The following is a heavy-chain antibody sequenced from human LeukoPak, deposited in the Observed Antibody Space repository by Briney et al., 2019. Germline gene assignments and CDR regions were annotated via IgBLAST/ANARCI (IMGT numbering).Heavy chain of an antibody. Sequence: GRSLRLSCAASGFTFSSYGMHWVRQAPGKGLEWVAVIRYDGSNKYYADSVKGRFTISRDNSKNTLYLQMNSLRAEDTAVYYCARDGSYYYYYMDVWGKGTTVTVSS. V-gene: IGHV3-33*01. J-gene: IGHJ6*03. D-gene: IGHD2-2*03. CDR1: GFTFSSYG. CDR3: ARDGSYYYYYMDV. CDR2: IRYDGSNK.